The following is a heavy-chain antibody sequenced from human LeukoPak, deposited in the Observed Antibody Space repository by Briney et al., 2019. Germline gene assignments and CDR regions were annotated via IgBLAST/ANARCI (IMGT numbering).Heavy chain of an antibody. Sequence: PSETLSLTCTVSGGSISSYYWSWIRQPPGKGLEWIGYIYYSGSTNYNPSLKSRVTISVDTSKNQFSLKLSSVTAADTAVYYCASSISYMILDPHAFDIWGQGTTVTVSS. J-gene: IGHJ3*02. D-gene: IGHD3-16*01. CDR3: ASSISYMILDPHAFDI. V-gene: IGHV4-59*08. CDR2: IYYSGST. CDR1: GGSISSYY.